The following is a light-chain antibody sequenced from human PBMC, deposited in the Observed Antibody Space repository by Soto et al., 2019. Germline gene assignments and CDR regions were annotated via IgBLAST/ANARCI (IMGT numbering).Light chain of an antibody. V-gene: IGKV3-20*01. CDR3: QQYTNWPPIT. J-gene: IGKJ5*01. CDR1: ESVSSSS. Sequence: LSPGAVSSTTWDRATLSCGASESVSSSSLAWYQQKPGQAPRLLMHGASSRATGIPDRFSGSGSGADFTLTISNLQSEDFAVYYCQQYTNWPPITVGQGTRLEIK. CDR2: GAS.